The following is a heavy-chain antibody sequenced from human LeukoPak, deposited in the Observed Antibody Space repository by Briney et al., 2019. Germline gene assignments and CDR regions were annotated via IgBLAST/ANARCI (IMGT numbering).Heavy chain of an antibody. CDR3: ARGASLWTNFEY. CDR2: IYSSGAT. D-gene: IGHD2-2*01. J-gene: IGHJ4*02. Sequence: GGSLRLSCAAYGFTVTNTYMTWVRQAPGKGLEWVSVIYSSGATSYAGSVKGRFTISRDSSRNTLSLQMDSLSAEDTAVYYCARGASLWTNFEYWGQGALVTVSS. V-gene: IGHV3-53*01. CDR1: GFTVTNTY.